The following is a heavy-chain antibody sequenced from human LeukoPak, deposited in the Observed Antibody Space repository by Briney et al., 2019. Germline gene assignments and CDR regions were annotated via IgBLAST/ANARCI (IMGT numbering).Heavy chain of an antibody. J-gene: IGHJ4*02. V-gene: IGHV3-7*03. CDR2: IKQDGSEK. Sequence: GGSLRLSCAASGFTFSNFWMTWVRQAPGKGLEWVANIKQDGSEKYYVDSVKGRFTISRDNAKNSLYLQMNSLRAEDTAVYYWARGRVDDYWGQGTLVTVSS. CDR1: GFTFSNFW. CDR3: ARGRVDDY.